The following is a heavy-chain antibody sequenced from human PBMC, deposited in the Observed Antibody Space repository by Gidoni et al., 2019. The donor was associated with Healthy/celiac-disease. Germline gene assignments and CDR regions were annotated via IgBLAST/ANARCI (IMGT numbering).Heavy chain of an antibody. Sequence: QVQLQESGPGLVKPSETLSLTCTVSGGSVSSGSYYWSWIRQPPGKGLEWIGYIYYSGSTNYNPSLKSRVTISVDTSKNQFPLKLSSVTAADTAVYYCARDRGDCEFDYWGQGTLVTVSS. D-gene: IGHD2-21*02. V-gene: IGHV4-61*01. J-gene: IGHJ4*02. CDR1: GGSVSSGSYY. CDR2: IYYSGST. CDR3: ARDRGDCEFDY.